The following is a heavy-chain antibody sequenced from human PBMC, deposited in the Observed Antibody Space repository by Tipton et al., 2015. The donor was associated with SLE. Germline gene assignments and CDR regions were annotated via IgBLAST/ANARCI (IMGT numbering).Heavy chain of an antibody. J-gene: IGHJ3*02. D-gene: IGHD6-19*01. Sequence: SLRLSCAASGFTFSSYDMHWVRQATGKGLEWVSAIGTAGDTYHPGSVKGRFTISRENAKNSLYLQMNSLRAGDTAVYYCARGDRTSSGWGAFDIWGQGTMVTVSS. CDR1: GFTFSSYD. CDR2: IGTAGDT. CDR3: ARGDRTSSGWGAFDI. V-gene: IGHV3-13*01.